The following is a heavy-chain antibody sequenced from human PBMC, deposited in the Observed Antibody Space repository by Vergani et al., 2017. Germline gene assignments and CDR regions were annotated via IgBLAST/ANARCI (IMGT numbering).Heavy chain of an antibody. V-gene: IGHV5-10-1*01. Sequence: EVQLVPSGAAVKKPGESLRISCKGSGYSFTSYWISWVRQMPGKGLEWMGRIDPCDAYTNYSPSFQSHGTISADKSISTGYLQWSSLNASDTAMYYCARRIEGYYYGSGSYYNYCWGQGTLVTVSS. CDR3: ARRIEGYYYGSGSYYNYC. CDR1: GYSFTSYW. J-gene: IGHJ4*02. CDR2: IDPCDAYT. D-gene: IGHD3-10*01.